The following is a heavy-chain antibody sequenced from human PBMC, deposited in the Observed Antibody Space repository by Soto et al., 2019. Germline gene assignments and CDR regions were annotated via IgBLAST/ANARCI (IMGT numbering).Heavy chain of an antibody. CDR2: ISYDGSNK. Sequence: QVQLVESGGGVVQPGRSLRLSCAASGFTFSSYGMHWVRQAPGKGLEWVAVISYDGSNKYYADSVKGRFTISRDNSKNTLYLQMNSLRAEDTAVYYCAKDRYMVGYDFWSGYYTDYYYGMDVWGQGTTVTVSS. CDR1: GFTFSSYG. V-gene: IGHV3-30*18. CDR3: AKDRYMVGYDFWSGYYTDYYYGMDV. J-gene: IGHJ6*02. D-gene: IGHD3-3*01.